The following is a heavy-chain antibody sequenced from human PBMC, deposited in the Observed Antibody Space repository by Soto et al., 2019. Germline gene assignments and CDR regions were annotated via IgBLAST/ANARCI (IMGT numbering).Heavy chain of an antibody. D-gene: IGHD5-18*01. CDR1: GFRFSTSS. CDR2: ISPSASDT. V-gene: IGHV3-23*01. Sequence: PGGSLSLSCAASGFRFSTSSMAWVRQPPGKGLEWVSAISPSASDTLYADSVKGRFTISRDNSQNTLFLQMTSLRADDTAVYYCAKGGYTFAYEWGQGALVTVSS. CDR3: AKGGYTFAYE. J-gene: IGHJ4*02.